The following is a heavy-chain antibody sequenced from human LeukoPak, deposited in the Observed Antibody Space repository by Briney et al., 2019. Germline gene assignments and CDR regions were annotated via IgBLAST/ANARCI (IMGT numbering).Heavy chain of an antibody. CDR2: ISSSSSYI. CDR3: ARTLDYGDSGFDY. V-gene: IGHV3-21*01. CDR1: GFTFSSYS. J-gene: IGHJ4*02. D-gene: IGHD4-17*01. Sequence: GGSLRLSCAATGFTFSSYSMNWVRQAPGKGLEWVSSISSSSSYIYYADSVKGRFTISRDNAKNSLYLQMNSLRAEDTAVYYCARTLDYGDSGFDYWGQGTLVTVSS.